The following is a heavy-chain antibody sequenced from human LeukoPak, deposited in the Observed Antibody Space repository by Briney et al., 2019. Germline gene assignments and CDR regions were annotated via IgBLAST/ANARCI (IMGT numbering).Heavy chain of an antibody. CDR2: MNPNSGNT. J-gene: IGHJ6*03. D-gene: IGHD6-13*01. CDR3: ARGGLASSWVYYYYYMDV. CDR1: GYTFTSYD. V-gene: IGHV1-8*03. Sequence: ASVKVSCKASGYTFTSYDINWVRQATGQGLEWMGWMNPNSGNTGYAQKFQGRVTITRNTSISTAYMELSSLRSEDTAVHYCARGGLASSWVYYYYYMDVWGKGTTVTVSS.